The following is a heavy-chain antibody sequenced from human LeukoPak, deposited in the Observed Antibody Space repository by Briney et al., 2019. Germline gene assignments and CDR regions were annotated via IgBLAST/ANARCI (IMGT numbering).Heavy chain of an antibody. CDR1: GYTFTSYG. CDR2: ISAYNGNT. V-gene: IGHV1-18*01. CDR3: ARDGVSTYYDFWSGGGGRGYFDY. Sequence: ASVKVPCKASGYTFTSYGISWVRQAPGQGLEWMGWISAYNGNTNCAQKLQGRVTMTTATSTSTAYMELRSLRSDGTAVYYWARDGVSTYYDFWSGGGGRGYFDYWGQGTLVTVSS. D-gene: IGHD3-3*01. J-gene: IGHJ4*02.